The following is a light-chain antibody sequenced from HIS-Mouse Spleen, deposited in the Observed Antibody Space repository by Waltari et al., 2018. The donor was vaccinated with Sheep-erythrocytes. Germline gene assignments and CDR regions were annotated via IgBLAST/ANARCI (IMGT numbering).Light chain of an antibody. CDR2: AAS. CDR3: QQYYSYPYT. CDR1: QGISSY. Sequence: AIRLTQSPSSLSASTGDRVTITCRASQGISSYLDWYQQKQGKAPKLLIYAASTLQSGVPSRFSGSGSGTDFTLTISCLQSEDFATDYCQQYYSYPYTFGQGTKLEIK. J-gene: IGKJ2*01. V-gene: IGKV1-8*01.